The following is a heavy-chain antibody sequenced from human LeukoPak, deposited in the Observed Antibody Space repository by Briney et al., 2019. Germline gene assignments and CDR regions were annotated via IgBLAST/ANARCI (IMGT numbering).Heavy chain of an antibody. CDR3: ARVVSSGWYSLDY. D-gene: IGHD6-19*01. Sequence: GGSLRLSCTVSGFTVSSNYMSWVRQAPGKGLEWVSVIYSGGSTYYADSVKGRFTISRDNSKNTLYLQMNSLRAEDTAVYYCARVVSSGWYSLDYWGQGTLVTVSS. V-gene: IGHV3-53*01. CDR1: GFTVSSNY. J-gene: IGHJ4*02. CDR2: IYSGGST.